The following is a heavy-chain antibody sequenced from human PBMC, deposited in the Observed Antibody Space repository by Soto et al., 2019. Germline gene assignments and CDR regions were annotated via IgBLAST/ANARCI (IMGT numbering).Heavy chain of an antibody. CDR2: ISYDGSNK. D-gene: IGHD3-3*01. Sequence: GSLLVTCLASGFTFSSYAMHWVRQAPGKGLEWVAVISYDGSNKYYADSVKGRFTISRDNSKNTLYLQMNSLRAEDTAVYYCARDQEQDFWSGFHLIYYYYGMDGWGQGTTVTVSS. CDR3: ARDQEQDFWSGFHLIYYYYGMDG. V-gene: IGHV3-30-3*01. CDR1: GFTFSSYA. J-gene: IGHJ6*02.